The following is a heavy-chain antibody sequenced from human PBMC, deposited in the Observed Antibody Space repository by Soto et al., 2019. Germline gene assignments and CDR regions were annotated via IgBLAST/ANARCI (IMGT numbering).Heavy chain of an antibody. V-gene: IGHV4-39*01. CDR2: IFYSGNT. J-gene: IGHJ6*02. Sequence: QLQLQESGPGLVKPSETLSLTCTVSGGSISSSNYYWGWIRQPPGKGLEWIGSIFYSGNTYYNPSLKSRPPISEDTSKTQFPLKLTFVPAADTAVFSWARPPAETPSAYYGRDVGGQGTTVPVPS. CDR3: ARPPAETPSAYYGRDV. CDR1: GGSISSSNYY.